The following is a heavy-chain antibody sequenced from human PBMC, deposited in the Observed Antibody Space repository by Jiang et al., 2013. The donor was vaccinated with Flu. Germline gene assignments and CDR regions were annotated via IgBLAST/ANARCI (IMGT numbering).Heavy chain of an antibody. CDR2: ISYDGSAT. CDR1: GFTFSTHA. V-gene: IGHV3-30*04. D-gene: IGHD6-19*01. CDR3: TRDGGYSSDW. J-gene: IGHJ2*01. Sequence: VQLVESGGGVVQPGRSLRLSCAASGFTFSTHAMHWVRQAPGKGLEWVAVISYDGSATYYGDSVKGRFTISRDDSKSTLYLQLNSLRVEDTAIYYCTRDGGYSSDW.